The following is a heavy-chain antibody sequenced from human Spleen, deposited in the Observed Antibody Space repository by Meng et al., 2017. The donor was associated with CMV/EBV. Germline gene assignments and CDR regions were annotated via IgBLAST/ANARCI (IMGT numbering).Heavy chain of an antibody. CDR3: ASEYYYDSSGYAY. V-gene: IGHV4-34*01. D-gene: IGHD3-22*01. Sequence: AVSGGSFSGYYWSWIRQPPGKGLEWIGEINHSGSTNYNPSLKSRVTISVDTSKNQFSLKLSSVTAADTAVYYCASEYYYDSSGYAYWGQGTLVTVSS. CDR1: GGSFSGYY. CDR2: INHSGST. J-gene: IGHJ4*02.